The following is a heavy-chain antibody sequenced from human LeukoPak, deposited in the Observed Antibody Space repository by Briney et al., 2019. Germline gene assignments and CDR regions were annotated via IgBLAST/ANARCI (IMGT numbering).Heavy chain of an antibody. CDR1: GYSISSGYY. D-gene: IGHD3-9*01. CDR2: IYPTGST. Sequence: SETLSLTCTVSGYSISSGYYWGWIRQPPGKGLEWIGNIYPTGSTYYNPSLKSRVTISVDTSKNQFSLKVSSVSAADTAVYYCARGSMYYDILTGYYPHGYWFDPWGQGTLVTVSS. J-gene: IGHJ5*02. CDR3: ARGSMYYDILTGYYPHGYWFDP. V-gene: IGHV4-38-2*02.